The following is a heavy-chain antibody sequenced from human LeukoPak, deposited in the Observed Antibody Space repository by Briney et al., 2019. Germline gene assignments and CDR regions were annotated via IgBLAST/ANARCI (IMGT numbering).Heavy chain of an antibody. CDR1: GYTFTSYY. CDR3: TRSWIQLWTPDFDH. J-gene: IGHJ4*02. Sequence: RRASVKVSCKAFGYTFTSYYMHWVRQAPGQGLEWMGRINPNSGGTKYAQKFQNRVTMTSDTSVSTAYMELNGLRSDDTAIYYCTRSWIQLWTPDFDHWGQGTLVTVSS. D-gene: IGHD5-18*01. CDR2: INPNSGGT. V-gene: IGHV1-2*06.